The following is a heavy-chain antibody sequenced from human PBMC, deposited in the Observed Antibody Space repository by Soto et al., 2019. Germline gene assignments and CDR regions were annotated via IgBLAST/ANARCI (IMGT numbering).Heavy chain of an antibody. Sequence: ASVKVSCKASGYTFTSYFMHWVRQAPGQGLEWMGIIKPSGGSKSYAQKFLGRVTMNRDTSTSTVYMELSSLRSEDTAVYYCARGYYDSSGYYRVFDYWGQGTLVTVSS. V-gene: IGHV1-46*01. CDR3: ARGYYDSSGYYRVFDY. CDR1: GYTFTSYF. D-gene: IGHD3-22*01. CDR2: IKPSGGSK. J-gene: IGHJ4*02.